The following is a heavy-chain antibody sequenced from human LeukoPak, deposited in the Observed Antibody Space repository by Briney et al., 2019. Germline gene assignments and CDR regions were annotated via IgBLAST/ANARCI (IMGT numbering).Heavy chain of an antibody. D-gene: IGHD2-8*01. CDR3: ARSAEHCNNGVCFTDYYMDV. J-gene: IGHJ6*03. V-gene: IGHV1-2*02. Sequence: GASVKVSCKASGYTFTDYYVHWVRQAPGQGLEWMGWINPNSGGTNYAQKFQGRVTMTRDTSITTAYMELSSLTSADTAVYFCARSAEHCNNGVCFTDYYMDVWGKGTTVTVSS. CDR1: GYTFTDYY. CDR2: INPNSGGT.